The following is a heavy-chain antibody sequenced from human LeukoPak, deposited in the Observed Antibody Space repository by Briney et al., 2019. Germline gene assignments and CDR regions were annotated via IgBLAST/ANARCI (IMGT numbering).Heavy chain of an antibody. J-gene: IGHJ5*02. D-gene: IGHD4-17*01. CDR1: GYTFTSYG. Sequence: ASVKVSCKASGYTFTSYGISWVRQAAGQGLEWMGWISAYNGNTNYAQKLQGRVTMTTDTSTSTAYMELRSLRSDDTAVYYCARLDDYGDYWEYNWFDPWGQGTLVTVSS. CDR2: ISAYNGNT. CDR3: ARLDDYGDYWEYNWFDP. V-gene: IGHV1-18*01.